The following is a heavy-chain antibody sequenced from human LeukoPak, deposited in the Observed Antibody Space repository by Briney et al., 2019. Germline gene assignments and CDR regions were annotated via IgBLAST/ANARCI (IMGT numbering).Heavy chain of an antibody. D-gene: IGHD3-16*01. J-gene: IGHJ4*02. V-gene: IGHV3-48*03. CDR3: AREDPLRGFDY. CDR2: ISSSGSTI. CDR1: GFTFSSYE. Sequence: GGSLRLSCAASGFTFSSYEMNWVRQAPGKGLEWVSYISSSGSTIYYADSVRGRFTISRDNAKNSLYLQMYSLRAEDTAVYYCAREDPLRGFDYWGQGTLVTVSS.